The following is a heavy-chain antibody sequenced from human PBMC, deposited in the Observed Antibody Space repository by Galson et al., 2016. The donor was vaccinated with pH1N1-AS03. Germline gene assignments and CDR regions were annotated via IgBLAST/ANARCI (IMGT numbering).Heavy chain of an antibody. CDR3: ARQQGGRGSGLEWLFWSGMDV. CDR1: GYTFSNHW. V-gene: IGHV5-51*01. Sequence: QSGAEVTKPGESLKISCKVSGYTFSNHWIGWVRQMPGKGLEWMGIIYPADTSTTYSPSFQGQVTISADQSISTAYLQWSGLRASDTAMYFCARQQGGRGSGLEWLFWSGMDVWGQGTTVIVSS. CDR2: IYPADTST. J-gene: IGHJ6*02. D-gene: IGHD3-3*01.